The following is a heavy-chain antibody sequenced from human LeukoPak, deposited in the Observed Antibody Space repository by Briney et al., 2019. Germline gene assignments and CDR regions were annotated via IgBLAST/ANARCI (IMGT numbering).Heavy chain of an antibody. V-gene: IGHV3-7*01. CDR2: INRGGSHN. CDR3: AREVVGATGEYYGMDV. D-gene: IGHD1-26*01. J-gene: IGHJ6*02. Sequence: GGSLRLSCAASGFTLSANYMNWVRQAPGKGLEWVANINRGGSHNNAVDSVKGRSTISSNNAKNPLYQQMNSLRAADTADYYCAREVVGATGEYYGMDVWGQGTTVTVSS. CDR1: GFTLSANY.